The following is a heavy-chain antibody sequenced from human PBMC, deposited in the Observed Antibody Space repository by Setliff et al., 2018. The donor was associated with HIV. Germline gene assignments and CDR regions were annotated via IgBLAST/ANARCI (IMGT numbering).Heavy chain of an antibody. Sequence: PGGSLRLSCAASGFRFRSYWMSWVRQAPGKGLESVANISPDGSATYYVDSVKGRFTISRDNAKNSLYLQMNSLRAEDTAIYYCARDWRSGYDLNFDYWGQGTLVTVSS. J-gene: IGHJ4*02. V-gene: IGHV3-7*01. CDR2: ISPDGSAT. CDR1: GFRFRSYW. D-gene: IGHD5-12*01. CDR3: ARDWRSGYDLNFDY.